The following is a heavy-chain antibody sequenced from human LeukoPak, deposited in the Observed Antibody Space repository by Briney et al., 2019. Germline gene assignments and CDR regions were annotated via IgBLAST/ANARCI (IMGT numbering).Heavy chain of an antibody. CDR1: GFTFSSYG. V-gene: IGHV3-30*02. CDR3: AKDPGAHFWSGQRIDY. CDR2: IRYDGSNK. J-gene: IGHJ4*02. Sequence: GGSLRLSCAASGFTFSSYGMHWVRQAPGKGLEWVAFIRYDGSNKYYADSVKGRFTISRDNSKNTLYLQMNSLRAEDTAVYYCAKDPGAHFWSGQRIDYWGQGTLVTVSS. D-gene: IGHD3-3*02.